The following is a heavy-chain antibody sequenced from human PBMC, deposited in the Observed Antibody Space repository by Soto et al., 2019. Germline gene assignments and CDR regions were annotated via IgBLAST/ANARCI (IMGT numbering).Heavy chain of an antibody. D-gene: IGHD5-18*01. J-gene: IGHJ4*02. CDR3: ATHSGRYSYGPRRGRLDY. CDR1: GYTFTGYY. CDR2: INPNSGGT. Sequence: ASVKVSCKASGYTFTGYYMHWVRQAPGQGLEWMGWINPNSGGTNYAQKFQGRATMTRDTSISTAYMELSRLRSDDTAVYYCATHSGRYSYGPRRGRLDYWGQGTLVTVSS. V-gene: IGHV1-2*02.